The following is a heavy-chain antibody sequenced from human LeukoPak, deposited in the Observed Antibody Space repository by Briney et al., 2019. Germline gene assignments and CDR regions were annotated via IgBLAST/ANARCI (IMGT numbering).Heavy chain of an antibody. CDR1: GVSVRGYY. CDR3: ACGPGRGNFDL. CDR2: TYSSGST. Sequence: SETLSLTCTVSGVSVRGYYCSWIRQAPGKGLEWIGYTYSSGSTNYIPSLKSRLTISIDTSANHFSLKLSSVTAADTAVYFCACGPGRGNFDLWGQGILVTVS. V-gene: IGHV4-59*02. J-gene: IGHJ4*02. D-gene: IGHD1-14*01.